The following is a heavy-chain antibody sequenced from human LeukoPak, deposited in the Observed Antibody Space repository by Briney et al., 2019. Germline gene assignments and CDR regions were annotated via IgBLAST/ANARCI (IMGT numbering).Heavy chain of an antibody. Sequence: GASVKVSCKGSGYTFTAYYMHWVRQAPGQGLEWMGWINPNSDNTNYAQKFQGRVTMTRDTSISTAYMELSRLSSDDTAVYYCARALITMIVVGDYWDQGSLVTVSS. CDR2: INPNSDNT. J-gene: IGHJ4*02. D-gene: IGHD3-22*01. CDR1: GYTFTAYY. V-gene: IGHV1-2*02. CDR3: ARALITMIVVGDY.